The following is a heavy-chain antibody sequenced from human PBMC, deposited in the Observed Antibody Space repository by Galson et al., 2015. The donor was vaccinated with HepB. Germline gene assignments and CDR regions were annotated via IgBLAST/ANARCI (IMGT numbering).Heavy chain of an antibody. V-gene: IGHV1-69*13. CDR3: ARGQGCGGDCYSEDGYFDY. CDR1: GGTFSSYA. D-gene: IGHD2-21*01. CDR2: IIPIFGTA. J-gene: IGHJ4*02. Sequence: SVKVSCKASGGTFSSYAISWVRQAPGQGLEWMGGIIPIFGTANYVQKFQGRVTITADESTSTAYMELSSLRSEDTAVYYCARGQGCGGDCYSEDGYFDYWGQGTLVTVSS.